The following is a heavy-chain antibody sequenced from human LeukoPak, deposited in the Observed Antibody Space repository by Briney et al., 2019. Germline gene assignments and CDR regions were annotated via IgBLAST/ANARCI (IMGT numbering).Heavy chain of an antibody. J-gene: IGHJ3*02. V-gene: IGHV1-69*04. CDR2: IIPILGIA. D-gene: IGHD4-17*01. CDR1: GGTFSSYA. Sequence: LVKVSCKASGGTFSSYAISWVRQAPGQGLEWMGRIIPILGIANYAQKFQGRVTITADKSTSTAYMELSSLRSEDTAVYYCARADPTVHGAFDIWGQGTMVTVSS. CDR3: ARADPTVHGAFDI.